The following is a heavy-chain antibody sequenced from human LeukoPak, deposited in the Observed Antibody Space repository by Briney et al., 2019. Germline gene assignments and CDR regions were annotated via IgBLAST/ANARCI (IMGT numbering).Heavy chain of an antibody. CDR3: AKDIEGDFWSGYGHGNYYMDV. Sequence: ASVKVSCKASGYTFTSYYMHWVRQAPGQGLEWMGIINPSGGSTSYAQKFQGRVTMTRDTSTSTVYMELSSLRAEDTAVYYCAKDIEGDFWSGYGHGNYYMDVWGKGTTVTVSS. J-gene: IGHJ6*03. D-gene: IGHD3-3*01. V-gene: IGHV1-46*01. CDR1: GYTFTSYY. CDR2: INPSGGST.